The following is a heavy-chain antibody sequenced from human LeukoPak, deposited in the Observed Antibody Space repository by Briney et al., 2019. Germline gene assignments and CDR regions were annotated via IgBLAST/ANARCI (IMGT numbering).Heavy chain of an antibody. D-gene: IGHD1-26*01. CDR2: ISSSGDII. V-gene: IGHV3-11*01. CDR3: ARLYGSVGATTHARWYDY. J-gene: IGHJ4*02. CDR1: GFTFSDYY. Sequence: GGSLRLSCAASGFTFSDYYMSWIRQAPGKGLEGGSYISSSGDIIYYADSVKGRFTISRDNTLYLQMNSLRAEDTAVYYCARLYGSVGATTHARWYDYWGQGTLVTVSS.